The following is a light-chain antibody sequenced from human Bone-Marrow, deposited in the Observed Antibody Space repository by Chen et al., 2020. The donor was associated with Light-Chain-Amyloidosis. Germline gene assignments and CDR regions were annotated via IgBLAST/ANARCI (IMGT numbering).Light chain of an antibody. CDR3: SSYTSSSTYV. V-gene: IGLV2-14*01. Sequence: QSALTQPASVSGSPGQSITISCTGTSSDVGGYNYVSWYQQHPGKAPKLMIYDVSNRPSGVANRFSGAKSGNTACLTISGLQAEDEADYYCSSYTSSSTYVVGTGTKVTVL. CDR2: DVS. CDR1: SSDVGGYNY. J-gene: IGLJ1*01.